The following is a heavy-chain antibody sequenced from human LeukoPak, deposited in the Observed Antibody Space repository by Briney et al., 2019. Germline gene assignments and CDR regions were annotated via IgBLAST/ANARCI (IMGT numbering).Heavy chain of an antibody. J-gene: IGHJ4*02. D-gene: IGHD5-18*01. CDR3: ARAPYSYGIPPLIDY. CDR1: GGSISSGDYY. Sequence: SQTLSLTCTVSGGSISSGDYYWSWIRQPPGKGLEWIGYIYYSGSTYYNPSLKSRVTISVDTSKNQFSLKLSSVTAADTAVYYCARAPYSYGIPPLIDYWGQGTLVTVSS. V-gene: IGHV4-30-4*08. CDR2: IYYSGST.